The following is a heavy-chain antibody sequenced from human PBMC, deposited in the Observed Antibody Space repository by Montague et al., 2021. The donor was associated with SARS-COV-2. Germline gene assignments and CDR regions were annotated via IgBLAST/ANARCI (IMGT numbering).Heavy chain of an antibody. J-gene: IGHJ4*02. CDR3: ARHWGIAAAGN. Sequence: SETLSLTCSVSGGSITSGTYYWGWIRQSPGKGLEWIGDIYYSGTTYYXXCLKSRVTISLDTSKNQFSLKMTSVTAADTAVYHCARHWGIAAAGNWGQGTLVTVSS. CDR1: GGSITSGTYY. CDR2: IYYSGTT. V-gene: IGHV4-39*01. D-gene: IGHD6-13*01.